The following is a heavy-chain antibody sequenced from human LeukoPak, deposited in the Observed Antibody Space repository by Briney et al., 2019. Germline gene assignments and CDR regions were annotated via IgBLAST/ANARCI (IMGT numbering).Heavy chain of an antibody. CDR3: ARDRAVAGLGYYGMDV. J-gene: IGHJ6*02. V-gene: IGHV1-2*04. CDR1: GYTFTCYY. D-gene: IGHD6-19*01. CDR2: INPNSGGT. Sequence: ASVKVSCKASGYTFTCYYMHWVRQAPGQGLEWMGWINPNSGGTNYAQKFQGWVTMTRDTSISTAYMELSRLRSDDTAVYYCARDRAVAGLGYYGMDVWGQGTTVTVSS.